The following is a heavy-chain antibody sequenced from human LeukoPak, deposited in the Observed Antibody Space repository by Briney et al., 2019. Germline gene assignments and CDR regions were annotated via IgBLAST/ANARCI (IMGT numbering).Heavy chain of an antibody. CDR1: GFTFDDYA. J-gene: IGHJ4*02. D-gene: IGHD6-13*01. CDR3: AKDRKYSSSCFDS. CDR2: ISWNSGSI. V-gene: IGHV3-9*01. Sequence: GGSLRLSCAASGFTFDDYAMHWVRQAPGKGLEWVSGISWNSGSIAYADSVKGRFTISRDNAKDSLYLQMNILRAEDTALYYCAKDRKYSSSCFDSWGQGTLVTVSS.